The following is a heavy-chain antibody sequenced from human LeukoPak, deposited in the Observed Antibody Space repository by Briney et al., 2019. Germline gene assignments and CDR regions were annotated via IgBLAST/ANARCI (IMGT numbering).Heavy chain of an antibody. CDR3: ATEGSFDGFDY. J-gene: IGHJ4*02. Sequence: GGSLRLSCAASGFTFSSYSMNWVRQAPGKGLEWVSYISSSSTIYYADSVKGRFTISRDNAKNSLYLQMNSLRAEDTALYYCATEGSFDGFDYWGQGALVTVSS. CDR2: ISSSSTI. CDR1: GFTFSSYS. D-gene: IGHD3-10*01. V-gene: IGHV3-48*04.